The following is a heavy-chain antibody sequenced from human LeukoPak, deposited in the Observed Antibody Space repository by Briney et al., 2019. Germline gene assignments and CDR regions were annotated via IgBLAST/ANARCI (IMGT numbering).Heavy chain of an antibody. D-gene: IGHD4-17*01. CDR3: ARVGEGDYAFDY. J-gene: IGHJ4*02. CDR1: GYTFTSYD. CDR2: MNPNSGNT. V-gene: IGHV1-8*02. Sequence: GASVKVSCKASGYTFTSYDINWVRQATGQGLEWMGWMNPNSGNTGYAQKFQGRVTFTTDTSTSTAYMELRSLRSDDTAVYFCARVGEGDYAFDYWGQGILVTVSS.